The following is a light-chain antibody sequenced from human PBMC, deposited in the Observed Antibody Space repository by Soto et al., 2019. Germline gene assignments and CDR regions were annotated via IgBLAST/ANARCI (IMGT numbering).Light chain of an antibody. CDR2: DIS. Sequence: EIVMTQSPATLSVSPRERATLSCRASQSVSSNLAWYQQRPGQAPSLLIYDISARATGIPTRFSGSGSGTEFTLTISSLQSEDFAVYYCQQYNGWPLTFGGGTKV. CDR3: QQYNGWPLT. V-gene: IGKV3D-15*01. CDR1: QSVSSN. J-gene: IGKJ4*01.